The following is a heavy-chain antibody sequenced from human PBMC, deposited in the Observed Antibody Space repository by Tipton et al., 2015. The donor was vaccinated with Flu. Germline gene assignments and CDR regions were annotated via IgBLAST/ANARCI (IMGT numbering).Heavy chain of an antibody. CDR3: ARDPSLGMPEYFDS. D-gene: IGHD2-2*01. CDR2: VHQTGST. CDR1: GDSIGSRYF. V-gene: IGHV4-38-2*02. J-gene: IGHJ4*02. Sequence: TLSLTCSVSGDSIGSRYFWGWIRQPPGKGLEWIGNVHQTGSTYYNPSLRSRVTITVDRPKNHFSLRLTSVTAADTAVYYCARDPSLGMPEYFDSWGQGTLVTASS.